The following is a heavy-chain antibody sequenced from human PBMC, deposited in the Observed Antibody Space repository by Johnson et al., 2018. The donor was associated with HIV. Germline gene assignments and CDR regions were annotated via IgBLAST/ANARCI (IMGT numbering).Heavy chain of an antibody. CDR2: ISWNSGSI. J-gene: IGHJ3*02. V-gene: IGHV3-9*01. CDR1: GFTFDDYA. Sequence: VQLVESGGGLVQPGRSLRLSCAASGFTFDDYAMHWVRQAPGKGLEWVSGISWNSGSIGYADSVKGRFTISRDNAKNSLYLQMNSLRAEDTAVYYCARDQWSSSWTKDASDIWGQGTMVTVSS. CDR3: ARDQWSSSWTKDASDI. D-gene: IGHD6-13*01.